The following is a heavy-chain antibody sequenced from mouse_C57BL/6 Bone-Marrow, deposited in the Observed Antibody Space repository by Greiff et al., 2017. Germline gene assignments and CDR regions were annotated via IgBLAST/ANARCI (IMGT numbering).Heavy chain of an antibody. CDR1: GYTFTDYY. Sequence: VQLQQSGPELVKPGASVKISCKASGYTFTDYYMNWVKQSHGKSLEWIGDINPNNGGTSYNQKFKGKATLTVDKSSSTAYMELRRLTSEDAAVYYCARGLYDYGYAMDYWGQGTSVTVSA. V-gene: IGHV1-26*01. J-gene: IGHJ4*01. CDR3: ARGLYDYGYAMDY. D-gene: IGHD2-4*01. CDR2: INPNNGGT.